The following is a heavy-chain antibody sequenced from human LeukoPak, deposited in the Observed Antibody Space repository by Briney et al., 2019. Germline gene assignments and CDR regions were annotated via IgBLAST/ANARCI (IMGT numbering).Heavy chain of an antibody. CDR1: GFTFSNYW. D-gene: IGHD3-10*01. Sequence: GGSLRLSCAASGFTFSNYWVHWVRQAPGKGLVWVSRINRDGSTTKYADSVKGRFAVSRDNAKNTLNLQMNSLRAEDTAGYYCARDKKSGESSEIDYWGQGTLVTVSS. J-gene: IGHJ4*02. CDR3: ARDKKSGESSEIDY. CDR2: INRDGSTT. V-gene: IGHV3-74*03.